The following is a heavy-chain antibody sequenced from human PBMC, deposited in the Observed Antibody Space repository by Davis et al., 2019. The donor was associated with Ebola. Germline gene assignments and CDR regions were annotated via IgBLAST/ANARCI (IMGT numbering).Heavy chain of an antibody. J-gene: IGHJ5*02. V-gene: IGHV4-34*01. CDR2: INHSGST. Sequence: SETLSLTCAVYGGSFSGYYWSWIRQPPGKGLEWIGEINHSGSTNYNPSLKSRVTTSVGTSKNQFSLKLTSVTAADTAVYYCARLSYYYDNSAYSRPYNWFDPWGQGTLVTVSS. CDR3: ARLSYYYDNSAYSRPYNWFDP. CDR1: GGSFSGYY. D-gene: IGHD3-22*01.